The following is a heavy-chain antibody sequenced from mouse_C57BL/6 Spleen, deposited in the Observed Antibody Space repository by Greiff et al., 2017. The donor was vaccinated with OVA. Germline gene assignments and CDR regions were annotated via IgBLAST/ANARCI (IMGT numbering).Heavy chain of an antibody. Sequence: QVQLQQSGPGLVQPSQSLSITCTVSGFSLPSYGVHWVRQSPGKGLEWLGVIWSGGSTDYNAAFISYLIISKDNSKSKVFFKMNSLQADDTAIYYWARRGITTGPYAMDYWGQGTSVTVSS. CDR1: GFSLPSYG. V-gene: IGHV2-2*01. CDR2: IWSGGST. CDR3: ARRGITTGPYAMDY. D-gene: IGHD2-4*01. J-gene: IGHJ4*01.